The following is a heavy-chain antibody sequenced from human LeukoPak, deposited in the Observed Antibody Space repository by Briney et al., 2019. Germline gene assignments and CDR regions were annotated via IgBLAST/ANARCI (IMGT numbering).Heavy chain of an antibody. V-gene: IGHV3-7*01. D-gene: IGHD5-12*01. CDR1: GFIIISYR. Sequence: HPGGSLRLSCAASGFIIISYRMSWVRQAPGKGLEWVANIKQDGSEKYYADSVKGRFTISRDNSKNTLYLQMNSLRAEDTAVYYCAKEGPRYSGYQRWCHMDVWGKGTTVTVSS. CDR2: IKQDGSEK. J-gene: IGHJ6*03. CDR3: AKEGPRYSGYQRWCHMDV.